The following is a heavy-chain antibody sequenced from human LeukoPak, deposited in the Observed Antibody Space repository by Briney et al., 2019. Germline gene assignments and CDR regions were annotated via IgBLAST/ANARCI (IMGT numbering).Heavy chain of an antibody. CDR2: INAGNGNT. V-gene: IGHV1-3*01. J-gene: IGHJ4*02. CDR1: GYTFTSYA. Sequence: GASVNVSCKASGYTFTSYAMHWVRQAPGQRLEWMGWINAGNGNTKYSQKFQGRVTITRDTSASTAYMELSSLRSEDTAVYYCARSYYYDSSGYYYELDYWGQGTLVTVSS. CDR3: ARSYYYDSSGYYYELDY. D-gene: IGHD3-22*01.